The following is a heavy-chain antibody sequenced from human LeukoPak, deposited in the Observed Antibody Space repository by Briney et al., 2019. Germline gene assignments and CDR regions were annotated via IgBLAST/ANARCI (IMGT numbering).Heavy chain of an antibody. D-gene: IGHD3-22*01. V-gene: IGHV4-59*01. CDR3: ARVEYYDSSGYYVDY. J-gene: IGHJ4*02. Sequence: SETLSLTCTVSGGSISSYYWSWIRQPPGKGLEWIGYIYYSGSTNYNPSLKSRVTISVETSKNQFSLKLSSVTAADTAVYYCARVEYYDSSGYYVDYWGQGTLVTVSS. CDR1: GGSISSYY. CDR2: IYYSGST.